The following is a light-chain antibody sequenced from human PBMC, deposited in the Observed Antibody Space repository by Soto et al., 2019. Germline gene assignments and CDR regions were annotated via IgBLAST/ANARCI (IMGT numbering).Light chain of an antibody. V-gene: IGKV3-15*01. CDR2: GAS. CDR3: QQYNTWPLT. CDR1: QGVTTN. Sequence: EIVMTQSPATLSVSPRARATLSCRASQGVTTNLAWYQQKPGQAPRLLIYGASTRATGIPARFSGSGSGTEFTLTISSLQSEDFAVYYCQQYNTWPLTFGGGTKVEIK. J-gene: IGKJ4*01.